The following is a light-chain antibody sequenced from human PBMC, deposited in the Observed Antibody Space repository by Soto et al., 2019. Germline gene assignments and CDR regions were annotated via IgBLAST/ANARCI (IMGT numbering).Light chain of an antibody. CDR2: GAS. CDR3: QQYGTSRYT. Sequence: ESVLTQSPGTLSLSPGERATLSCRASQSISTTYLAWYQHKPGQAPRLLIYGASSRAPGIPERFSGSGSGTDFPLTISRLEPEDFAVYYCQQYGTSRYTFGQGTKVEIK. J-gene: IGKJ2*01. CDR1: QSISTTY. V-gene: IGKV3-20*01.